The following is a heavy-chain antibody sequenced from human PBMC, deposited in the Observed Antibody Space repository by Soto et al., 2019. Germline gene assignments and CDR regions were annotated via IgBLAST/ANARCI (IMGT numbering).Heavy chain of an antibody. D-gene: IGHD3-10*01. Sequence: QVQLMESGGGVVQPGRSLRLSCAASGFTFSTYGMHWVRQAPGQGLEWVALISYDGRNRNSADSLKGRFTISRDNSKNTLYLQMNSLRVEDTAVYYCEKAEVRTPSLYAMDVWGQGTTVTVSS. CDR3: EKAEVRTPSLYAMDV. J-gene: IGHJ6*02. CDR2: ISYDGRNR. V-gene: IGHV3-30*18. CDR1: GFTFSTYG.